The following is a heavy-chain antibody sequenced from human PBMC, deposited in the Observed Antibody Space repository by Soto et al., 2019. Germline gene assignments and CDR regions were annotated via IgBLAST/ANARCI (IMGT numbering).Heavy chain of an antibody. V-gene: IGHV6-1*01. J-gene: IGHJ6*02. CDR3: ARDTRDSYGYGSHGMDV. CDR2: KYYRSKWYN. D-gene: IGHD5-18*01. CDR1: GDSVSSNSAA. Sequence: QVQLQQSGPGLVKPSQTLSLTCAISGDSVSSNSAAWNWIRQSPSRGLEWLGRKYYRSKWYNDYAVSVKTRITINPDTSKNQFSLQLNSVTPEDTAVYYCARDTRDSYGYGSHGMDVWGQGTTVTVSS.